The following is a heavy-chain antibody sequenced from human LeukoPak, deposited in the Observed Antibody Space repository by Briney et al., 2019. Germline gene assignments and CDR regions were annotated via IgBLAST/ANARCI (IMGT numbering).Heavy chain of an antibody. CDR1: GFTFSSFG. Sequence: GTLRLSCAASGFTFSSFGQSWIRQPPGKGLEWIGEINHSGSTNYNPSLKSRVTISVDTSKNQFSLKLSSVTAADTAVYYCARAYGPIDYWGQGTLVTVSS. CDR3: ARAYGPIDY. D-gene: IGHD4-17*01. CDR2: INHSGST. V-gene: IGHV4-34*01. J-gene: IGHJ4*02.